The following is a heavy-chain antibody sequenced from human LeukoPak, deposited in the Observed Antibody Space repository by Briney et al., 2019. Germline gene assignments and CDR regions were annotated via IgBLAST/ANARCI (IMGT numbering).Heavy chain of an antibody. CDR1: GFTVSSNY. CDR3: VRGRRYCGGDCYVPYYFDY. CDR2: IYYDGTT. J-gene: IGHJ4*02. Sequence: PGGSLRLSCAALGFTVSSNYTNWVRQAPGKGREWVGVIYYDGTTYYADSMKGRFTISRDNSRNTVYLQMKSLRGEDTGVYYGVRGRRYCGGDCYVPYYFDYWGQGTLVTVSS. V-gene: IGHV3-53*01. D-gene: IGHD2-21*02.